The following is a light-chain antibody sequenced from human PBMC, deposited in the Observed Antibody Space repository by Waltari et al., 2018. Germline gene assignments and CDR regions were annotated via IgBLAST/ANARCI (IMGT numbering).Light chain of an antibody. J-gene: IGKJ4*01. CDR1: QSVVYSSNNKNY. CDR3: QQYYSTPLT. Sequence: DIVMTQSPDSLALSLGERATINCRSCQSVVYSSNNKNYLAWYQQKPGQPPKLLIFWASTRESGVPDRFSGSGSGTDFTLTISSLQAEDVAVYYCQQYYSTPLTFGGGTKVEI. V-gene: IGKV4-1*01. CDR2: WAS.